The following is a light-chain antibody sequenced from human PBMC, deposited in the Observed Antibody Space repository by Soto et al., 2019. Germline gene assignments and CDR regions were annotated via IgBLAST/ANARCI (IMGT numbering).Light chain of an antibody. Sequence: DIQMTQSPSTLSASVGDRVTITCRASQSISSWLAWYQQKPGKAPKLLIYKATSLESGVPSWFSGSGSGTDFSLTISILQPDDFATYYCQQYNSYWTFGQGTKVEIK. CDR3: QQYNSYWT. CDR2: KAT. J-gene: IGKJ1*01. CDR1: QSISSW. V-gene: IGKV1-5*03.